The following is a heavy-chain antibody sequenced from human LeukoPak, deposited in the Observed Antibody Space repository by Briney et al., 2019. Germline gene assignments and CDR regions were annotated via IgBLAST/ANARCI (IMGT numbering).Heavy chain of an antibody. CDR2: IIPGLDIT. J-gene: IGHJ4*02. CDR3: ASGTGTYYHQGY. Sequence: ASVKVSCKASGGIFSNFAVTWVRQAPGQGLEWMGRIIPGLDITDYSQKFQGRVTITADKSAATAYMELSSLRSDDTAVYYCASGTGTYYHQGYWGQGTLVTVSS. D-gene: IGHD1-26*01. CDR1: GGIFSNFA. V-gene: IGHV1-69*04.